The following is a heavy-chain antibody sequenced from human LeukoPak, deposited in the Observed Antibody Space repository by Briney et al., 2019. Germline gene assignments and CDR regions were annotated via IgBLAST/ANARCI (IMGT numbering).Heavy chain of an antibody. J-gene: IGHJ4*02. V-gene: IGHV4-34*01. CDR1: GGSFSGYY. Sequence: KSSETLSLTCAVYGGSFSGYYWSWIRQPPGKGLEWIGEINHSGSTNYNPPLKSRVTISVDTSKNQFSLKLSSVTAADTAVYYCARRRARSTFDYWGQGTLVTVSS. D-gene: IGHD2-2*01. CDR3: ARRRARSTFDY. CDR2: INHSGST.